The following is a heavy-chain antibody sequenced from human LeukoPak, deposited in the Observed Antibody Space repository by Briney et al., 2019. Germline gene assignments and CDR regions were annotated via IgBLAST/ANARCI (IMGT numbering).Heavy chain of an antibody. Sequence: GGSLRLSCAASGFTFSSYSMNWVRQAPGKGLEWVSSISSSSSYIYYADSVRGRFTISRDNAKNSLFLQMNSLRAEDTAVYYCARDAISGYDYTFDYWGQGTLVTVSS. V-gene: IGHV3-21*01. CDR2: ISSSSSYI. J-gene: IGHJ4*02. D-gene: IGHD5-12*01. CDR3: ARDAISGYDYTFDY. CDR1: GFTFSSYS.